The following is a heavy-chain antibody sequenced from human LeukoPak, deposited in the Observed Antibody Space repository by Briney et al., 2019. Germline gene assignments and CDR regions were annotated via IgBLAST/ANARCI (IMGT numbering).Heavy chain of an antibody. J-gene: IGHJ5*02. D-gene: IGHD2-2*01. V-gene: IGHV1-2*02. CDR3: ARDGTLLSIWYQLPPFDP. Sequence: GASVKVSCKASGYTFTGYYMHWVRQAPGQGLEWMGWINPNSGGTNYAQKFQGRVTMTRDTSISTAYMEPSRLRSDDTAVYYCARDGTLLSIWYQLPPFDPWGQGTLVTVSS. CDR1: GYTFTGYY. CDR2: INPNSGGT.